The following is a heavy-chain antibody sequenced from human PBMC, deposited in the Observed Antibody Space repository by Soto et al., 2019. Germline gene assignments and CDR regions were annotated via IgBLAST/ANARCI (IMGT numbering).Heavy chain of an antibody. V-gene: IGHV3-48*02. CDR1: GFTFSSYS. CDR3: AREKTNRXYYDSSGYHYYYYGMDV. D-gene: IGHD3-22*01. J-gene: IGHJ6*02. Sequence: PGGSLRLSCPASGFTFSSYSMNWVRQAPGKGLEWVSYISSSSSTIYYADSVKGRFTISRDNAKNSLYLQMNSLRDEDTAVYYCAREKTNRXYYDSSGYHYYYYGMDVWGQGTTVTVSS. CDR2: ISSSSSTI.